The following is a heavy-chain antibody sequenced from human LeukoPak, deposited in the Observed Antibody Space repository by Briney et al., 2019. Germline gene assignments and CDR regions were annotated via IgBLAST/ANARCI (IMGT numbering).Heavy chain of an antibody. J-gene: IGHJ4*02. CDR1: GFTFSSYW. Sequence: PGGSLRLSCAASGFTFSSYWMHWVRQAPGRGPVWVSRINPDGSSTSYADFVKGRFTISRDNARNTLYLQMNSLRAEDTAVYYCARDRGSYGYWGQGTLVTVSS. CDR2: INPDGSST. V-gene: IGHV3-74*01. D-gene: IGHD1-26*01. CDR3: ARDRGSYGY.